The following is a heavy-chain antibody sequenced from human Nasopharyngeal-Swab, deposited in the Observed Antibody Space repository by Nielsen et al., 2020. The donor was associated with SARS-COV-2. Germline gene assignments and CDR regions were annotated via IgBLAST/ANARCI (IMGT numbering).Heavy chain of an antibody. J-gene: IGHJ4*02. CDR3: ARGVILQKKFFDY. Sequence: GESLKISCAASGFTFSGSAMYWVRQASGKGLEWVGRMRGKANNYATAYAASVRGRFTISRDDSKNTAYLQMDSLKTEDTAVYYCARGVILQKKFFDYWGQGTLVTVSS. V-gene: IGHV3-73*01. D-gene: IGHD2-21*01. CDR1: GFTFSGSA. CDR2: MRGKANNYAT.